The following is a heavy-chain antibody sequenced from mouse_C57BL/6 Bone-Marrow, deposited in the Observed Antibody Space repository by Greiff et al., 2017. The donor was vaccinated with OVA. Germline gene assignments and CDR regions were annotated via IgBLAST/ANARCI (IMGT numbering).Heavy chain of an antibody. J-gene: IGHJ1*03. Sequence: VQLKESGAELVRPGASVKLSCTASGFNIKDDYMHWVKQRPEQGLEWIGWIDPENGDTEYASKFQGKATITADTSSNTAYLQLSSLTSEDTAVYYCATFVYYGSGPPWYFDVWGTGTTVTVSS. CDR2: IDPENGDT. CDR3: ATFVYYGSGPPWYFDV. V-gene: IGHV14-4*01. CDR1: GFNIKDDY. D-gene: IGHD1-1*01.